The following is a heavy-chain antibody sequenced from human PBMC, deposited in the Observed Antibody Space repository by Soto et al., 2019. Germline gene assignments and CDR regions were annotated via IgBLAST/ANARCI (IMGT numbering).Heavy chain of an antibody. CDR3: ATNRGWAFDI. Sequence: GGSLRLSCAASGFTFRNYAMTWVRQAPRKGLEWVATISASGFATYYADSVKGRFTISRDNAKNTFYLQMNSLRAEHKAVYARATNRGWAFDIWGQXTMVTVS. D-gene: IGHD2-8*01. V-gene: IGHV3-23*01. CDR2: ISASGFAT. J-gene: IGHJ3*02. CDR1: GFTFRNYA.